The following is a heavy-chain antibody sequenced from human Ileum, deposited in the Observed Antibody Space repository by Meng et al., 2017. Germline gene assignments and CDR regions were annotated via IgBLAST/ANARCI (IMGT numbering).Heavy chain of an antibody. J-gene: IGHJ4*02. CDR1: GFTFRNYE. Sequence: GGSLRLSCAASGFTFRNYEMTWVRQATGKGLEWVSYISRISNTIFQADTVRGRFTTSRDNAGNSLYLQMNSLRADDTAIDYCARGGPAPGNSYSFDYWGQGTVVTVSS. D-gene: IGHD6-13*01. CDR2: ISRISNTI. CDR3: ARGGPAPGNSYSFDY. V-gene: IGHV3-48*03.